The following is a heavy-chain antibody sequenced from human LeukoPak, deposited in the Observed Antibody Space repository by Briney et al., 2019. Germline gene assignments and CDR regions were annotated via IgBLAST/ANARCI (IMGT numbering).Heavy chain of an antibody. CDR1: GFTFSTYA. Sequence: GGSLRLSCVVSGFTFSTYAMNWVRQAPGKGLEWVSYISSSSSSTIYYADSVKGRFTISRDNSKNTLYLQMNSLRAEDTAVYYCAKDMGSRATNFDYWGQGTLVIVSS. CDR3: AKDMGSRATNFDY. D-gene: IGHD1-26*01. CDR2: ISSSSSSTI. J-gene: IGHJ4*02. V-gene: IGHV3-23*01.